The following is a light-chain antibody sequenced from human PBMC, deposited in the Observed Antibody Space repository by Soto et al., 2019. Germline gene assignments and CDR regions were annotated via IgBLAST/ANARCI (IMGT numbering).Light chain of an antibody. Sequence: EIVLTQFPGTLSLSPGERATLSCRASQSLHSNFLVWYQQKPGQAPRLLISSASRRATGIPDRFSGSGSGTDFTLTISRLDPEEFAVYYCQQSGISPLTFGPRTRVVVK. V-gene: IGKV3-20*01. CDR2: SAS. J-gene: IGKJ3*01. CDR1: QSLHSNF. CDR3: QQSGISPLT.